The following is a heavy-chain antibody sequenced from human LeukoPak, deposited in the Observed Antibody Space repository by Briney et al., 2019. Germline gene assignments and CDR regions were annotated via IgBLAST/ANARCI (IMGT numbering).Heavy chain of an antibody. CDR2: IYYSGST. D-gene: IGHD6-19*01. V-gene: IGHV4-39*01. J-gene: IGHJ5*02. CDR1: GGSISSSSYY. Sequence: SGALSLTCTVSGGSISSSSYYWGWIRQPPGKGLEWIGSIYYSGSTYYNPSLKSRVTISVDTSKNQFSLKLSSVTAADTAVYYCARKGIAVAGEGWFDPWGQGTLVTVSS. CDR3: ARKGIAVAGEGWFDP.